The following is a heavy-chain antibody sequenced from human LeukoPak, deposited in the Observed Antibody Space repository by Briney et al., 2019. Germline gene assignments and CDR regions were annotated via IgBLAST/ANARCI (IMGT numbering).Heavy chain of an antibody. D-gene: IGHD3-10*01. Sequence: GGSLRLSCAASGFTFSSYAMHWVRQAPGKGLEWVAVISYDGSNKYYADSVKGRFTISRDNSKNTLYLQMYSLRAEDTAVYYCAGYGSGSWRPFDYWGQGTLVTVSS. J-gene: IGHJ4*02. V-gene: IGHV3-30*04. CDR3: AGYGSGSWRPFDY. CDR2: ISYDGSNK. CDR1: GFTFSSYA.